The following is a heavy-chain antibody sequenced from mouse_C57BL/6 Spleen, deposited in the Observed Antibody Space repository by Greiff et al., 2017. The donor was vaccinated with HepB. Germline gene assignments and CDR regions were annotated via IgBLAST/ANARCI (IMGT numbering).Heavy chain of an antibody. CDR1: GYTFTDYN. J-gene: IGHJ1*03. V-gene: IGHV1-18*01. D-gene: IGHD1-1*01. CDR2: INPNNGGT. CDR3: ARRGLLLRSPYWYFDV. Sequence: DVKLQESGPELVKPGASVKIPCKASGYTFTDYNMDWVKQSHGKSLEWIGDINPNNGGTIYNQKFKGKATLTVDKSSSTAYMELRSLTSEDTAVYYCARRGLLLRSPYWYFDVWGTGTTVTVSS.